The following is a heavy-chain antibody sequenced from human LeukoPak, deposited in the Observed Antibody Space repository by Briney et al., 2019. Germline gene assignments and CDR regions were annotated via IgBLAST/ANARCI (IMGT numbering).Heavy chain of an antibody. CDR3: ERLIAAAGTYYFDY. J-gene: IGHJ4*02. D-gene: IGHD6-13*01. V-gene: IGHV4-39*01. CDR2: IYYSGST. CDR1: GGSISSSSYY. Sequence: PSETLSLTCTVSGGSISSSSYYWGWIRPPPGKGLEWIGSIYYSGSTYYNPSLKSRATISVDTSKNQFSLMLSSVTAADTAVYYCERLIAAAGTYYFDYWGQGTLVTVSS.